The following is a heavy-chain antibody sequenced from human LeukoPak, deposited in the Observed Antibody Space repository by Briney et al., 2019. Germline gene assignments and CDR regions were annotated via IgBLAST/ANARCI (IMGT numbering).Heavy chain of an antibody. CDR1: GGSFSGYY. D-gene: IGHD5-12*01. CDR3: AGDSGYPGY. V-gene: IGHV4-34*01. Sequence: SETLSLTCAVYGGSFSGYYWSWICQPPGKGLEWIGEINHSGSTNYNPSLKSRVTISVDTSKNQFSLKLSSVTAADTAVYYCAGDSGYPGYWGQGTLVTVSS. CDR2: INHSGST. J-gene: IGHJ4*02.